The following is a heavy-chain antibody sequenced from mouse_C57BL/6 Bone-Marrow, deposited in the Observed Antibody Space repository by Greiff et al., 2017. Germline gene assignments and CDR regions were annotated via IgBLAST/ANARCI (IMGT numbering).Heavy chain of an antibody. J-gene: IGHJ2*01. Sequence: QVQLKQPGAELVMPGASVKLSCKASGYTFTSYWMHWVKQRPGQGLEWIGEIDPSDSYTNYNQKFKGKSTLTADKSSSTAYMQLSSLTSEDSAVYYCAREGSGSYYFDYWGQGTTLTVSS. CDR1: GYTFTSYW. D-gene: IGHD1-1*01. V-gene: IGHV1-69*01. CDR2: IDPSDSYT. CDR3: AREGSGSYYFDY.